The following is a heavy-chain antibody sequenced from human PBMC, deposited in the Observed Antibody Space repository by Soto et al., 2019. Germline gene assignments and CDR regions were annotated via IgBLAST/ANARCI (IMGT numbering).Heavy chain of an antibody. CDR3: ATGYDFWSGWLYYYYGMDV. CDR2: ISGSGGST. CDR1: GFTFSSYA. J-gene: IGHJ6*02. V-gene: IGHV3-23*01. Sequence: GGSLRLSCAASGFTFSSYAMSWVRQAPGKGLEWVSAISGSGGSTYYADSVKGRFTISRDNSKNTLYLQMNSLRAEDTAVYYCATGYDFWSGWLYYYYGMDVWGQGTTVTVSS. D-gene: IGHD3-3*01.